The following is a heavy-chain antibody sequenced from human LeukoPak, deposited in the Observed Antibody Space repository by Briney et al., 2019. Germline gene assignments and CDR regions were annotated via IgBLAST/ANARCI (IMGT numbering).Heavy chain of an antibody. V-gene: IGHV3-21*01. D-gene: IGHD6-6*01. J-gene: IGHJ6*03. Sequence: PGGSLRLSCATSGFTFSSYFMNWVRQAPGKGLEWVSSISNSGTFRYYADSVKGRFTISRDSAKNSLYLQMNSLRAEDTAVYYCARDCQEYSSSSSYYYYYMDVWGKGTTVTVSS. CDR2: ISNSGTFR. CDR1: GFTFSSYF. CDR3: ARDCQEYSSSSSYYYYYMDV.